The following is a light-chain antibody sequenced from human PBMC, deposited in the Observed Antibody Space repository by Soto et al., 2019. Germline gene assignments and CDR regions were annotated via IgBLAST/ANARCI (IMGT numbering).Light chain of an antibody. Sequence: IVLTQSPGILSLSPGERATLSCRPSQSVSTNYLAWYQQKPGQAPRLLMYDASSRATGIPDRFSGSGSGTDFTLIINRLEPEDFAVYHCQQYGSSPWTFGQGTKVDIK. V-gene: IGKV3-20*01. CDR3: QQYGSSPWT. CDR1: QSVSTNY. J-gene: IGKJ1*01. CDR2: DAS.